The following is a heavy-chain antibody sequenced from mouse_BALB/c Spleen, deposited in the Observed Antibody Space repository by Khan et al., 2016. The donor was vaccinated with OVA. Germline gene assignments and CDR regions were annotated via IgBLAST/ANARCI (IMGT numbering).Heavy chain of an antibody. CDR3: ATSYYYGYYFDY. D-gene: IGHD1-1*01. V-gene: IGHV5-17*02. CDR1: GFTFSSYG. Sequence: EVQVVESGGGLVQPGGSRKLSCAASGFTFSSYGMHWVRQAPEKGLEWVAYISGDSSTIYYTDTVKGRFTISRDNPKNTLSLQMTSLMSEDMAMYYCATSYYYGYYFDYWGPGTTLTVSS. CDR2: ISGDSSTI. J-gene: IGHJ2*01.